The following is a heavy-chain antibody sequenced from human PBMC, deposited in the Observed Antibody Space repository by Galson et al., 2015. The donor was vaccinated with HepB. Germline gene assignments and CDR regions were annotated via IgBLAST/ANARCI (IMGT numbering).Heavy chain of an antibody. D-gene: IGHD4-17*01. CDR3: ARESEGAGVYGDYRFDP. Sequence: SLRLSCAASGFTFSSYAMHWVRQAPGKGLEWVAVISYDGSNKYYADSVKGRFTISRDNSKNTLYLQMNSLRAEDTAVYYCARESEGAGVYGDYRFDPWGQGTLVTVSS. CDR2: ISYDGSNK. V-gene: IGHV3-30-3*01. J-gene: IGHJ5*02. CDR1: GFTFSSYA.